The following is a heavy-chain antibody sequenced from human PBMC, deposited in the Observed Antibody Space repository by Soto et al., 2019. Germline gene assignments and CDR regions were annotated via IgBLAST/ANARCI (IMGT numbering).Heavy chain of an antibody. V-gene: IGHV3-23*01. Sequence: GGSLRLSCVASGFTLSTYAMSWVRQAPGKGLEWVSSITGSGGSTYYADSVKGRFTISRDNSKSTVSLHMNSLRAEDTAVYYCARDAPPDDYWGQGTLVTVSS. J-gene: IGHJ4*02. CDR1: GFTLSTYA. CDR3: ARDAPPDDY. CDR2: ITGSGGST.